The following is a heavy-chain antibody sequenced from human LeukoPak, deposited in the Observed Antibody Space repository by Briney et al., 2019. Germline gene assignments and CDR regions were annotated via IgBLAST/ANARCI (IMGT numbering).Heavy chain of an antibody. V-gene: IGHV3-33*01. CDR3: ARGDCGGTSCHKYFDY. CDR2: IWYDGGNR. Sequence: GGSLRLSCAASGFTFNTYGMHWVRQAPGKGLEWVAVIWYDGGNRYYADSVKGRFTISRDNSKNTLHLQMNSLRAEDTAVYYCARGDCGGTSCHKYFDYWGQGTLVTVSS. J-gene: IGHJ4*02. CDR1: GFTFNTYG. D-gene: IGHD2-2*02.